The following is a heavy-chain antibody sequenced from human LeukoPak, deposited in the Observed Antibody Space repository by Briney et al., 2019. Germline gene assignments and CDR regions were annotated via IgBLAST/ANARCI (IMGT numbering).Heavy chain of an antibody. CDR3: AREGYDFWSGPSHHYYGMDV. CDR2: IYYSGST. Sequence: SETLSLTCTVSGGSISSYYWGWIRQPPGKGLEWIGYIYYSGSTNYNPSLKSRVTISVNTSKNQFSLKLSSVTAADTAVYYCAREGYDFWSGPSHHYYGMDVWGQGTTVTVSS. J-gene: IGHJ6*02. CDR1: GGSISSYY. V-gene: IGHV4-59*01. D-gene: IGHD3-3*01.